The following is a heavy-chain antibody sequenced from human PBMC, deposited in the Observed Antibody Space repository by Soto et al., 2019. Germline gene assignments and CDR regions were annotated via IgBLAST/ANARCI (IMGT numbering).Heavy chain of an antibody. CDR2: IYYSGST. Sequence: PSETLSLTCTVSGGSISRGDYYWSWIRQPPGKGLEWIGYIYYSGSTYYNPSLKSRVTISVDTSKNQFSLKLSSVTAADTAVYYCASSLYYDFWSGPPTDYGMDVWGQGTTVTVSS. J-gene: IGHJ6*02. D-gene: IGHD3-3*01. CDR3: ASSLYYDFWSGPPTDYGMDV. V-gene: IGHV4-30-4*01. CDR1: GGSISRGDYY.